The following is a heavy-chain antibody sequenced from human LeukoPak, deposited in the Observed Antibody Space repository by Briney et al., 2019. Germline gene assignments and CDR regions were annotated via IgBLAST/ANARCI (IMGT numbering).Heavy chain of an antibody. J-gene: IGHJ4*02. CDR2: FNSGGRT. D-gene: IGHD3-10*01. V-gene: IGHV3-53*01. Sequence: GGSLRLSCAASGFTVSSNYMSWVRQAPGKGLEWVSIFNSGGRTYYADSVKGRFTISRDNSKNTLYLQMNSLRAEDTAVYYCVTETSGSFHNWGQGTLVTVSS. CDR1: GFTVSSNY. CDR3: VTETSGSFHN.